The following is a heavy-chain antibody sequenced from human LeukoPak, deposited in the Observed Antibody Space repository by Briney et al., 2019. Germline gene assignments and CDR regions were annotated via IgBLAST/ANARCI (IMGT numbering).Heavy chain of an antibody. CDR2: IKSKTDGGTT. J-gene: IGHJ4*02. V-gene: IGHV3-15*01. CDR3: ARYRAAAYFDY. CDR1: GFTFSNAW. Sequence: GGSLRLSCEASGFTFSNAWMSWVRQAPGKGLEWDGRIKSKTDGGTTDYAAPVKGRFTISRDDSKNTLYLQMNSLKTEDTAVYYCARYRAAAYFDYWGQGTLVTVSS. D-gene: IGHD6-13*01.